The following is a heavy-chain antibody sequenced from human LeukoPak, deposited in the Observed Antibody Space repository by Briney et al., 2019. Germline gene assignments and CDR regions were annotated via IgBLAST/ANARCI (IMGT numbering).Heavy chain of an antibody. Sequence: PSQTLSLTCTVSGGSISSGSYYWSWIRQPPGKGLEWIGSIYHSGSTYYNPSLKSRVTISVDTSKNQFSLKLSSVTAADTAVYYCARRNRGSATPFDYWGQGTLVTVSS. CDR1: GGSISSGSYY. CDR2: IYHSGST. V-gene: IGHV4-39*07. CDR3: ARRNRGSATPFDY. J-gene: IGHJ4*02. D-gene: IGHD1-14*01.